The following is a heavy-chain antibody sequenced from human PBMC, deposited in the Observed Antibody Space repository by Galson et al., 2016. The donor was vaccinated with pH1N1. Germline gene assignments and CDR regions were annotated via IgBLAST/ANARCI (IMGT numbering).Heavy chain of an antibody. Sequence: SETLSLTCKVSGGFLANHFWSWVRQPAGKELEWIGRVYSSGLTNCNSSLKSRVIISLEMSRNEFSLRLRSLIAADTAVYYCAREFMVPVSRYYFYAMDVWGQGATVTVSS. CDR2: VYSSGLT. CDR3: AREFMVPVSRYYFYAMDV. J-gene: IGHJ6*02. D-gene: IGHD3-10*01. V-gene: IGHV4-4*07. CDR1: GGFLANHF.